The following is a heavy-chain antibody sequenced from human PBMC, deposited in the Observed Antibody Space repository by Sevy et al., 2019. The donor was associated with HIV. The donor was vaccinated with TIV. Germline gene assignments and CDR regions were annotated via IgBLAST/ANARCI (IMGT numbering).Heavy chain of an antibody. J-gene: IGHJ4*02. CDR1: CESFSGYY. CDR2: IIHSGST. Sequence: SETLSLTCAVYCESFSGYYWSWIRQPPGKGLEWIGEIIHSGSTNYNPSLKSRVTISVDTSKNQFSLKLSSVTAADTAVYYCARGLSEFYYWGQGTLVTVSS. V-gene: IGHV4-34*01. CDR3: ARGLSEFYY.